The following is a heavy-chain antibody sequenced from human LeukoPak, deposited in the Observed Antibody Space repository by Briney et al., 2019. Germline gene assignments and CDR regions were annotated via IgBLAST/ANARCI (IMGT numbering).Heavy chain of an antibody. CDR3: ARVVEGRTIFGVVFGATIDY. J-gene: IGHJ4*02. CDR1: GFTFSSIS. D-gene: IGHD3-3*01. V-gene: IGHV3-48*04. CDR2: ICYSSSTI. Sequence: GGSLSLSCAASGFTFSSISWNWVPPAQGRGRKWFSNICYSSSTICYADSVKGRFTISRDNAKNSLYLQMNSLRGEDMAVYYCARVVEGRTIFGVVFGATIDYWGQGTLVSVSS.